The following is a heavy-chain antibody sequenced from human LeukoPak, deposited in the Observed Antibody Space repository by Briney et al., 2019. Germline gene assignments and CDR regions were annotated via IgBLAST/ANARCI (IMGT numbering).Heavy chain of an antibody. V-gene: IGHV3-30-3*01. CDR3: ARAGDSSGSPNYYYYGKDV. CDR2: LSSDGSTK. CDR1: GFIFSTYA. Sequence: PGRSLRLSCAAYGFIFSTYAMHWVRQAPGKGLEWVAILSSDGSTKYYADSVRGRFTISRDNSRKTVYLQMNSLRPEDTAVYYCARAGDSSGSPNYYYYGKDVWGQGTTVTVSS. D-gene: IGHD6-19*01. J-gene: IGHJ6*02.